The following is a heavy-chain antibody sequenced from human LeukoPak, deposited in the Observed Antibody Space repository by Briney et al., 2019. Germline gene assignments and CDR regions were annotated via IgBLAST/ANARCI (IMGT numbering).Heavy chain of an antibody. V-gene: IGHV3-7*01. CDR2: MKEDGSQE. CDR1: GFTFSYYW. D-gene: IGHD2-15*01. Sequence: GGSLRLSCAASGFTFSYYWMTWVRPAPGKGLEWVANMKEDGSQETYVDSGKGRFTISRDNAKNSLYLQMNNVRAEDTAVYYCARYSYKHDCWGQGTLVTVSS. J-gene: IGHJ4*02. CDR3: ARYSYKHDC.